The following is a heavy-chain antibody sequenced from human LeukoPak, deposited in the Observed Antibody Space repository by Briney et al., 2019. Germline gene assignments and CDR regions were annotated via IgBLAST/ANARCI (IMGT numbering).Heavy chain of an antibody. J-gene: IGHJ6*02. D-gene: IGHD3-9*01. V-gene: IGHV1-18*01. CDR3: ARDTYYDILTGYYKNYYYGMDV. CDR2: ISAYNGNT. CDR1: GYTFTSYG. Sequence: ASVKVSCKASGYTFTSYGISLVRQAPGQGLEWMGWISAYNGNTNYAQKLQGRVTMTTDTSASTAYMELGSLRSDDTAVYYCARDTYYDILTGYYKNYYYGMDVWGQGTTVTVSS.